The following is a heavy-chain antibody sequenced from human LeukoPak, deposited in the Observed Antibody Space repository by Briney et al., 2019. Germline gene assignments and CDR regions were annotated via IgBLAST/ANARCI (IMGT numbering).Heavy chain of an antibody. V-gene: IGHV3-23*01. CDR2: ISYSGANS. Sequence: SGGSLRLSCAASGFTFSGSAMSWVRQAPGEGLEWVSLISYSGANSYYTDSVRGRFTISRDNSKDTLFLQMNSLRAEDTAIYYCARGPLYGDYFDYWGQGTLVTVSS. CDR1: GFTFSGSA. J-gene: IGHJ4*02. D-gene: IGHD4-17*01. CDR3: ARGPLYGDYFDY.